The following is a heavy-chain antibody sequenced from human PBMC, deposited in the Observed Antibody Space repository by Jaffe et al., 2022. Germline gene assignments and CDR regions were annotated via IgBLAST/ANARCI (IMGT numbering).Heavy chain of an antibody. J-gene: IGHJ4*02. V-gene: IGHV4-38-2*01. CDR1: GYSISSGYY. Sequence: QVQLQESGPGLVKPSETLSLTCAVSGYSISSGYYWGWIRQPPGKGLEWIGSIYHSGSTYYNPSLKSRVTISVDTSKNQFSLKLSSVTAADTAVYYCARRSMYYDYVWGSYPSYYFDYWGQGTLVTVSS. CDR3: ARRSMYYDYVWGSYPSYYFDY. CDR2: IYHSGST. D-gene: IGHD3-16*01.